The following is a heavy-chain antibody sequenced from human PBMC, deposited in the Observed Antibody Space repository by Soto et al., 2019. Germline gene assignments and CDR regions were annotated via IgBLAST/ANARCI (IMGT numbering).Heavy chain of an antibody. CDR3: ARRILDYYYDSSGYYPGSYFDY. CDR1: GGSISSYY. CDR2: IYYSGST. V-gene: IGHV4-59*08. D-gene: IGHD3-22*01. J-gene: IGHJ4*02. Sequence: PSETLSLTCTVSGGSISSYYWSWIRQPPGKGLEWIGYIYYSGSTNYNPSLKSRVTISVDTSKNQFSLKLSSVTAADTAVYYCARRILDYYYDSSGYYPGSYFDYWGQGTLVTVSS.